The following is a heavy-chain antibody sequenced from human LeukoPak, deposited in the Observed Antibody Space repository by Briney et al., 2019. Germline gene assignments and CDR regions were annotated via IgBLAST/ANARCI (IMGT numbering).Heavy chain of an antibody. Sequence: SETLSLTCAVYGGSFSGYYWSWIRQPPGKGLEWIGEINHSGSTNYNPSLKSRVTISVDTSKNQFSLKLSSVTAADTAVYYCARRSNYYGSGSHVDYWGQGTLVTVSS. CDR2: INHSGST. J-gene: IGHJ4*02. D-gene: IGHD3-10*01. V-gene: IGHV4-34*01. CDR1: GGSFSGYY. CDR3: ARRSNYYGSGSHVDY.